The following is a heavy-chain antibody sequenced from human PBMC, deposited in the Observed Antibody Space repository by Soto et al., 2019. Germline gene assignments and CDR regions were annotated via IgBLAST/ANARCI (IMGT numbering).Heavy chain of an antibody. J-gene: IGHJ4*02. CDR1: GFTFSNAW. V-gene: IGHV3-15*07. D-gene: IGHD6-19*01. Sequence: GGSLRLSCAASGFTFSNAWMNWVRQAPGKGLEWVGRIKSKTDGGTRDYDEPGKGRFTISRDDSKHTLYLQMNSLKTEDTAVYYCTTFQQWLVLEGGNYFDYWGQGTLVTVSS. CDR3: TTFQQWLVLEGGNYFDY. CDR2: IKSKTDGGTR.